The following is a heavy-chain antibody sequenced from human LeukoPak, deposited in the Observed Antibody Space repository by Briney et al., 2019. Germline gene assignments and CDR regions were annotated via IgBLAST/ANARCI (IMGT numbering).Heavy chain of an antibody. CDR2: ISGSGGST. J-gene: IGHJ4*02. CDR1: GFTFDDYA. V-gene: IGHV3-23*01. Sequence: GGSLRLSCAASGFTFDDYAMHWVRQAPGKGLEWVSAISGSGGSTYYADSVKGRFTISRDNSKNTLYLQMNSLRAEDTAVYYCAKPTAAFNYFDYWGQGTLVTVSS. D-gene: IGHD6-25*01. CDR3: AKPTAAFNYFDY.